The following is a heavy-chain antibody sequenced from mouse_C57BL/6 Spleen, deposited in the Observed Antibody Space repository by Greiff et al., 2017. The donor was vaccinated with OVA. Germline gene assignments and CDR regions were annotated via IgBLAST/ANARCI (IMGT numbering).Heavy chain of an antibody. V-gene: IGHV1-39*01. CDR2: ITPNYGTT. CDR3: ARNYYGSIYYAMDY. CDR1: GYSFTDYN. D-gene: IGHD1-1*01. Sequence: VQLQQSGPELVKPGASVKISCKASGYSFTDYNMNWVKQSNGKSLEWIGVITPNYGTTSYNQKFKGKATLTVDQSSSTAYMQLNSLTSEDSAVYYCARNYYGSIYYAMDYWGQGTSVTVSS. J-gene: IGHJ4*01.